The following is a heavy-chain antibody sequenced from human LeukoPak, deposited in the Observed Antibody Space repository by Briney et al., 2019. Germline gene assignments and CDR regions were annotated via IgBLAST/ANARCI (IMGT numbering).Heavy chain of an antibody. Sequence: ETLSLTCTVSGGSIRSHYWSWIRQPPGKGLEWIGYIYYSGSTNYNPSLKSRVTISVDTSKNQFSLKLSSVTAADTAVYYCAGDRVVPAAIFSGDYYYYYYMDVWGKGTTVTVSS. CDR1: GGSIRSHY. V-gene: IGHV4-59*11. CDR3: AGDRVVPAAIFSGDYYYYYYMDV. J-gene: IGHJ6*03. D-gene: IGHD2-2*02. CDR2: IYYSGST.